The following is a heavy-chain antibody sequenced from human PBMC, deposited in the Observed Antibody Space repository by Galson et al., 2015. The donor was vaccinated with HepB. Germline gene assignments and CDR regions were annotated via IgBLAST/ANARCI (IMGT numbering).Heavy chain of an antibody. CDR3: VKWARPGYGYFSEGFDV. V-gene: IGHV3-23*01. CDR1: GFTFSNYA. J-gene: IGHJ3*01. CDR2: ISDGGDDT. Sequence: SLRLSCAASGFTFSNYAMSWVRQAPGKGREWVSAISDGGDDTYYADSVRGRFTISRDNFKNTLYLQMNSLRAEDTAAYYCVKWARPGYGYFSEGFDVWGQGTMVTVSS. D-gene: IGHD2-2*03.